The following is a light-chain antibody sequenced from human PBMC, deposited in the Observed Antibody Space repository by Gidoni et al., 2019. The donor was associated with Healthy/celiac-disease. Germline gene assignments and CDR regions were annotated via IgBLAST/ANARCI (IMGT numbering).Light chain of an antibody. CDR2: EAS. J-gene: IGKJ3*01. CDR3: HHRTN. V-gene: IGKV3-11*01. Sequence: IMLTQYPAPLSLSPGERATLSCRASQSVRTNLAWYKQKPGQAPRLRIYEASNRATGITARCRGSGSETDFTRAISSLEPEDFAVYFCHHRTNFGPGAKVDVK. CDR1: QSVRTN.